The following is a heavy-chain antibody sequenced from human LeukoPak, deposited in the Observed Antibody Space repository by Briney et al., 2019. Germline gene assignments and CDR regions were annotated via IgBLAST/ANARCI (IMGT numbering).Heavy chain of an antibody. D-gene: IGHD3-22*01. J-gene: IGHJ4*01. CDR3: AREIDTSGHYYSGIGDY. V-gene: IGHV1-2*06. CDR2: ITPNSGGT. Sequence: ASVKVSCKASGYTFSDYYIHWVRQAPGQGLEWMGRITPNSGGTNYAQKFQGRVTITRDTSISTAYMELSRLSSDDTAVYYCAREIDTSGHYYSGIGDYWGQGTLVTVSS. CDR1: GYTFSDYY.